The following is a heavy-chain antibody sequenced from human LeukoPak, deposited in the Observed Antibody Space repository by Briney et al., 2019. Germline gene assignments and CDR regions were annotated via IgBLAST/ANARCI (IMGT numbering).Heavy chain of an antibody. J-gene: IGHJ5*02. CDR2: INTDGSET. CDR3: ARGADTGYSSDS. V-gene: IGHV3-74*03. CDR1: GFTFSSYW. Sequence: GGSLRLSCEASGFTFSSYWMHWVRQVPGKGLMWVSRINTDGSETTYADSVKGRFTISRDNAKNTLYLQVSSLRADDTAIYYCARGADTGYSSDSWGQGTLVTVSS. D-gene: IGHD6-19*01.